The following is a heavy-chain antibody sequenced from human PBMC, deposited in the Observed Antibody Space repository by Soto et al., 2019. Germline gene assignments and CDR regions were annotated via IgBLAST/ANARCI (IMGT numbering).Heavy chain of an antibody. V-gene: IGHV3-53*04. CDR1: GFTVSSNY. D-gene: IGHD4-17*01. J-gene: IGHJ4*02. CDR2: IYSGGST. Sequence: GGSLRLSCAASGFTVSSNYMSWVRQAPGKGLEWVSVIYSGGSTYYADSVKGRFTISRHNSKNTLYLQMNSLRAEDTAVYYCARGKDYGDYNYFDYWGQGTLVTVSS. CDR3: ARGKDYGDYNYFDY.